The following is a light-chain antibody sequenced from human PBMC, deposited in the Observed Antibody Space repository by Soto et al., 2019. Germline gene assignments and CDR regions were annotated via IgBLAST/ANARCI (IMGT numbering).Light chain of an antibody. J-gene: IGKJ4*01. CDR1: QSASSF. Sequence: EIVLTQSPATLSLSPGERATLSCRASQSASSFLAWYQQKPGQAPRLLIYDASIRATGIPARFSGSGSGTDFTLTISSLEPEDFAVYYCQQGSNWPPGLTFGGGTKVDIK. V-gene: IGKV3-11*01. CDR3: QQGSNWPPGLT. CDR2: DAS.